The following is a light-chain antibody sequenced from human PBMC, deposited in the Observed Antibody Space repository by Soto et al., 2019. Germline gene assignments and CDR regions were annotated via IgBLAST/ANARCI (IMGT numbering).Light chain of an antibody. CDR2: WAS. V-gene: IGKV4-1*01. CDR3: QQYLAIPRT. J-gene: IGKJ1*01. CDR1: QSVIYSANNKNC. Sequence: DIVMTHALDSLAVSLGERATINCKSSQSVIYSANNKNCLAWYQQKPGQPPKLLIYWASTRESGVPDRFTGSGSGTDFTLTISSLQAEDVAVYYCQQYLAIPRTFGQGTK.